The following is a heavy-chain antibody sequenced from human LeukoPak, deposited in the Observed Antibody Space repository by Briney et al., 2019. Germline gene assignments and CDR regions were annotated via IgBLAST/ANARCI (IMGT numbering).Heavy chain of an antibody. V-gene: IGHV1-18*01. CDR3: ARDRPYRYGPSYWYFDL. J-gene: IGHJ2*01. Sequence: ASVKVSCKASGYTFTSYGISWVRQAPGQGLEWMGWISAYNGNTNYAQKLQGRVTMTTDTSTSTAYMELRSLRSDDTAVYYCARDRPYRYGPSYWYFDLWVRATLVTVSS. D-gene: IGHD5-18*01. CDR1: GYTFTSYG. CDR2: ISAYNGNT.